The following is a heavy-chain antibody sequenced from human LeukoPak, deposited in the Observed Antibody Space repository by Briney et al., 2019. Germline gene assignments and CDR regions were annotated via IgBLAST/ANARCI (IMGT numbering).Heavy chain of an antibody. V-gene: IGHV3-23*01. CDR2: MSGSGGST. CDR3: AKDRRYSSGWYYFDY. CDR1: GFTFSSYA. Sequence: PGGSLRPSCAASGFTFSSYAMSWVRQAPGKGLEWVSAMSGSGGSTYYADSVKGRFTISRDNSKNTLYLHMNSLRAEDTAVYYCAKDRRYSSGWYYFDYWGQGTLVTVSS. J-gene: IGHJ4*02. D-gene: IGHD6-19*01.